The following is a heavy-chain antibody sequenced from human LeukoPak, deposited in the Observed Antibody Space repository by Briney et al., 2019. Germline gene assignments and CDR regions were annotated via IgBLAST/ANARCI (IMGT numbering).Heavy chain of an antibody. J-gene: IGHJ5*02. V-gene: IGHV4-39*07. CDR1: GGSISSSSYY. CDR2: MYYSGST. Sequence: SETLSLTCTVSGGSISSSSYYWGWVRQPPGKGLEWLGSMYYSGSTYYNPSLKSRVTISVATSKTQFSLKLSSVTAADTAVYYCARDLAYSSSWYLLSWFDPWGQGTLVTVSS. CDR3: ARDLAYSSSWYLLSWFDP. D-gene: IGHD6-13*01.